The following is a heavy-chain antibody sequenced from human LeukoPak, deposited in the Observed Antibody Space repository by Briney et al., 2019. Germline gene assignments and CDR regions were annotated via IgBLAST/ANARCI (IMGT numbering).Heavy chain of an antibody. CDR1: GGSISSYY. Sequence: SETLSLTCTVSGGSISSYYWSWIRQPPGKGLEWIGYIYYSGSTNYNPSLKSRVTISVDTSKNQFSLKLSSVTAADTAVYYRASKQRDSSGYWDDAFDIWGQGTMVTVSS. CDR2: IYYSGST. D-gene: IGHD3-22*01. V-gene: IGHV4-59*01. J-gene: IGHJ3*02. CDR3: ASKQRDSSGYWDDAFDI.